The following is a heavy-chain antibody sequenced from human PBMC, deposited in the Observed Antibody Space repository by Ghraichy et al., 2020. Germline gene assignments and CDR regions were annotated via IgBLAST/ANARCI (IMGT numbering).Heavy chain of an antibody. CDR3: ARHVVAGAGKEEYSWFAP. CDR2: IYYTGST. Sequence: SETLSLTCTVSGGSISSYYWSWIRQPPGKGLEWIGYIYYTGSTIYNPSLKSRVTISVDTSKNQFSLNLSSLTAADTAVYYCARHVVAGAGKEEYSWFAPWGQGTLVTVSS. CDR1: GGSISSYY. V-gene: IGHV4-59*08. J-gene: IGHJ5*02. D-gene: IGHD6-13*01.